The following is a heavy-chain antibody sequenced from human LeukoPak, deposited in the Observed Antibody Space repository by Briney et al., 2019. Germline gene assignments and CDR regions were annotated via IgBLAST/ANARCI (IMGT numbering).Heavy chain of an antibody. CDR2: IYWGDDK. Sequence: SGPTLVKPTQTLTLTCTFSGFSLSTSGVGVGWIRQPPGKALEWLALIYWGDDKSYRPSLKSRLTITKDTYKNQVVLTMTNMDPVDTATYYCAHYSYYDSSGYYLDYWGQGTLVTVSS. D-gene: IGHD3-22*01. J-gene: IGHJ4*02. V-gene: IGHV2-5*02. CDR3: AHYSYYDSSGYYLDY. CDR1: GFSLSTSGVG.